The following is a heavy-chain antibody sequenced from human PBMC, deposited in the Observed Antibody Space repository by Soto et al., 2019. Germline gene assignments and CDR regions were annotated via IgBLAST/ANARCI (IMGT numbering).Heavy chain of an antibody. D-gene: IGHD3-22*01. CDR3: AREERDYLDSSGSLDY. Sequence: SETLSPTCTVSGGSISSGGYYWTWIRQHPGKGLEWIGYIYYSGSTYYNPSLKSRVTISVDTSKNQFSLKLSSVTAADTAVYYCAREERDYLDSSGSLDYWGQGTLVTVSS. J-gene: IGHJ4*02. CDR2: IYYSGST. CDR1: GGSISSGGYY. V-gene: IGHV4-31*03.